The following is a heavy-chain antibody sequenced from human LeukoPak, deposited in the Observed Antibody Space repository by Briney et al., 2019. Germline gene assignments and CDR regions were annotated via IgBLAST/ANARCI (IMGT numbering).Heavy chain of an antibody. D-gene: IGHD2-2*02. CDR1: GFTFSSYA. J-gene: IGHJ5*02. V-gene: IGHV3-30*04. Sequence: GGSLRLSCAASGFTFSSYAMHWVRQAPGKGLEWVAVISCDGSNKYYADSVKGRFTISRDNSKNTLYLQMNSLRAEDTAVYYCAKDRGVIPAAITNWFDPWGQGTLVTVSS. CDR2: ISCDGSNK. CDR3: AKDRGVIPAAITNWFDP.